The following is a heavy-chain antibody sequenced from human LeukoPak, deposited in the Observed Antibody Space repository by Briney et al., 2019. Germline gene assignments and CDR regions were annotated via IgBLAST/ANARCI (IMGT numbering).Heavy chain of an antibody. V-gene: IGHV3-7*01. J-gene: IGHJ4*02. Sequence: PGGSLRLSCAASGFTFSSYWMSWVRQAPGKGLEWVANIKQDGSEKYYVDSVKGRFTISRDNAKNSLYLQMNSLRAEDTAVYYCARDDSGYSYGYYYFDYWGQGTLVTVSS. CDR1: GFTFSSYW. CDR3: ARDDSGYSYGYYYFDY. D-gene: IGHD5-18*01. CDR2: IKQDGSEK.